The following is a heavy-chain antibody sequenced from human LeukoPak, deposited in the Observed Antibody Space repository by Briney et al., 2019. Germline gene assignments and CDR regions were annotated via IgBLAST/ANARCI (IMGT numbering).Heavy chain of an antibody. Sequence: PGGSLRPSCAASGFTVSNNYMSWVRQAPGKGLKWVSVVYSGGSTFYADSVKGRFTISRDNSKNTLYLHMNSLRAEDTAVYYCARPSWGSSSWYYFDYWGQGTLVTVSS. V-gene: IGHV3-53*01. CDR3: ARPSWGSSSWYYFDY. J-gene: IGHJ4*02. CDR2: VYSGGST. CDR1: GFTVSNNY. D-gene: IGHD6-13*01.